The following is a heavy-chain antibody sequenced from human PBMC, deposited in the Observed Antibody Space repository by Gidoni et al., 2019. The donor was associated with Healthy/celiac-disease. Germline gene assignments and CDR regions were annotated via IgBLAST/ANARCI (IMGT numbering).Heavy chain of an antibody. J-gene: IGHJ6*02. CDR1: GYTFTRYG. CDR3: AGSKRDYSGSSNYYYGMDV. D-gene: IGHD1-26*01. CDR2: IGPYNGTT. V-gene: IGHV1-18*01. Sequence: QVQLVQSGAEVKKPEASVKDSCKASGYTFTRYGISWVRQAPGQGLEWVGWIGPYNGTTTSAQKLQGRVTMTTDTSPSTAYMRLRRLSSDDTAVYYCAGSKRDYSGSSNYYYGMDVWGQVPTVTVSS.